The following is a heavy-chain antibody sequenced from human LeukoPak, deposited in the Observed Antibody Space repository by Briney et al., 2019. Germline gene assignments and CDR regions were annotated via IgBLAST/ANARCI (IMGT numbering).Heavy chain of an antibody. CDR2: IRYDGSNK. CDR1: GFTFSSYG. CDR3: AKTTNYDFWSGALDY. J-gene: IGHJ4*02. Sequence: GGSLRLSCAASGFTFSSYGMHWVRQAPGKGLEWVAFIRYDGSNKYYADSVKGRFTISRDNSKNTLYLQMNSPRAEDTAVYYCAKTTNYDFWSGALDYWGQGTLVTVSS. V-gene: IGHV3-30*02. D-gene: IGHD3-3*01.